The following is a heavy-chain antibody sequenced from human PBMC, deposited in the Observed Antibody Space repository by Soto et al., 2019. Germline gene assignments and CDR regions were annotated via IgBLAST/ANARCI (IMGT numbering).Heavy chain of an antibody. CDR1: GGTFSSYA. CDR3: ARDDRHPIVVVPAAHYYYYGMDV. CDR2: ITPIFGTA. J-gene: IGHJ6*02. D-gene: IGHD2-2*01. V-gene: IGHV1-69*13. Sequence: SVKVSCKASGGTFSSYAISWVRQAPGQGLEWMGGITPIFGTANYAQKFQGRITITAEESTSTAYMELSSLRSEDTAVYYCARDDRHPIVVVPAAHYYYYGMDVWGQGTTVTVSS.